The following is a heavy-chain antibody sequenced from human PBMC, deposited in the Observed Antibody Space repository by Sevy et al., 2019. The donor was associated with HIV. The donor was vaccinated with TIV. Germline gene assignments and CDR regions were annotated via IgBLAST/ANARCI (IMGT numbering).Heavy chain of an antibody. Sequence: GGSLGLSCAASGFTFSDYYMSWIRQAPGKGLEWVSYISSSGSTIYYADSVKGRFTISRDNAKNSLYLQMNSLRAEDTAVYYCARGLVRGVIINLFDYWGQGTLVTVSS. CDR3: ARGLVRGVIINLFDY. J-gene: IGHJ4*02. CDR1: GFTFSDYY. CDR2: ISSSGSTI. D-gene: IGHD3-10*01. V-gene: IGHV3-11*01.